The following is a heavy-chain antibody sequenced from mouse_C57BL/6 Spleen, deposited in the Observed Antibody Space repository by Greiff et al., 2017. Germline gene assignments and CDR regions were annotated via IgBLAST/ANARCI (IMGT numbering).Heavy chain of an antibody. CDR3: ARSDAHFDY. Sequence: DVHLVESGGGLVKPGGSLKLSCAASGFTFSSYAMSWVRQTPEKRLEWVATISDGGSYTYYPDNVKGRFTISRDNAKNNLYLQMSHLKSEDTAMYYCARSDAHFDYWGQGTTLTVSS. CDR1: GFTFSSYA. V-gene: IGHV5-4*01. J-gene: IGHJ2*01. CDR2: ISDGGSYT.